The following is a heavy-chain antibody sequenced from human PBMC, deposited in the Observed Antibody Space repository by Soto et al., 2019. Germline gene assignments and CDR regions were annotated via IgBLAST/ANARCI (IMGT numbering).Heavy chain of an antibody. J-gene: IGHJ5*02. V-gene: IGHV1-18*04. CDR1: GYTFTSYG. CDR3: ARDSWTRSGGSAINWFDP. D-gene: IGHD2-15*01. Sequence: QVQLVQSGAEVKKPGASVKVSCKASGYTFTSYGISWVRQAPGQGLEWMGWISAYNGNTNYAQKLQGRVTMTTDTSTRTAYMELRSLRADDTAVYYCARDSWTRSGGSAINWFDPWGQGTLVTVSS. CDR2: ISAYNGNT.